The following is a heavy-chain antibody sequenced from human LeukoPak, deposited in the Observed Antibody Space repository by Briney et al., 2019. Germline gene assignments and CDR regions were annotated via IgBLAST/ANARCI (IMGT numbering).Heavy chain of an antibody. CDR1: GFTFSSYA. CDR2: ISWKSGSI. V-gene: IGHV3-9*01. J-gene: IGHJ4*02. Sequence: GGSLRLSCAASGFTFSSYAMHWVRQAPGKGLEWVSGISWKSGSIGYADSVKGRFTISRDNAKNSLYLQMNSLRAEDTALYYCAKGNDGFDYWGQGTLVTVSS. CDR3: AKGNDGFDY.